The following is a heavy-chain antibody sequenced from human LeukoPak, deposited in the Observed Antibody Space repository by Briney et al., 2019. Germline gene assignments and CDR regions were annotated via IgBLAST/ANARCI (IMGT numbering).Heavy chain of an antibody. V-gene: IGHV3-7*01. CDR1: GFTFSSYW. J-gene: IGHJ4*02. Sequence: GGSLRLSCAASGFTFSSYWMSWVRQAPGKGLEWVANIKQDGSEKYYVDSVKGRFAISRDNAKNSLYLQMNSLRAEDTAVYYCARGGSGYCSTGSCYPFDYWGQGALVTVSS. CDR2: IKQDGSEK. D-gene: IGHD2-15*01. CDR3: ARGGSGYCSTGSCYPFDY.